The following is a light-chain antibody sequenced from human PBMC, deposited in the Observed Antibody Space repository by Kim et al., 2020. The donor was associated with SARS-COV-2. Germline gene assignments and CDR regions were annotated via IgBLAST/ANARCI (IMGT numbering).Light chain of an antibody. J-gene: IGKJ1*01. CDR1: QSISSY. CDR3: QQSTA. Sequence: SSLSASVGDRVPITCRASQSISSYLNWYQQKPGKAPKLLIYAASSLQSGVPSRFSGSGSGTDFTLTISSLQPEDFATYYCQQSTAFGQGTKVDIK. V-gene: IGKV1-39*01. CDR2: AAS.